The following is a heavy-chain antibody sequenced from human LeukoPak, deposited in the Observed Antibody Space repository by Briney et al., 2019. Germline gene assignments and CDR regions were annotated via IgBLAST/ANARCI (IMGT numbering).Heavy chain of an antibody. CDR3: AWPLNKLFDY. CDR1: GGSFSGYY. CDR2: INHSGST. J-gene: IGHJ4*02. V-gene: IGHV4-34*01. D-gene: IGHD1/OR15-1a*01. Sequence: SETLSLTCAVYGGSFSGYYWSWIRQPPGKGLEWIGEINHSGSTNYNPSLKSRVTISVDTSKNQFSLKLSSVTAADTAVYYCAWPLNKLFDYWGQGTLVTVSS.